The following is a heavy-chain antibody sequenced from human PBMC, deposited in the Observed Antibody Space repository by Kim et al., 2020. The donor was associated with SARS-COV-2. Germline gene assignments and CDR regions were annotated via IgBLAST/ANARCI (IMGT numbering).Heavy chain of an antibody. Sequence: YNPSLKSRVTISVDTSKSQFSLKLMSVTAADTAVYYCARCAGASSGFYDCWGQGTLVTVSS. J-gene: IGHJ4*02. V-gene: IGHV4-4*09. CDR3: ARCAGASSGFYDC. D-gene: IGHD1-26*01.